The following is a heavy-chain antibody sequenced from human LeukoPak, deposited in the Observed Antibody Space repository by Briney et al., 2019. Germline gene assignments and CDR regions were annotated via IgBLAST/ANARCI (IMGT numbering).Heavy chain of an antibody. CDR3: AREDDSSGYLFRSDY. V-gene: IGHV1-18*01. D-gene: IGHD3-22*01. Sequence: ASVKVSCKASGYTFTNYAISWVRQAPGQGLEWMGWIIVYIDDTKSAQNLQGRITITKDASTSTAYMELSSLRSDDTAVYYCAREDDSSGYLFRSDYWGQGNMVNVSS. J-gene: IGHJ4*01. CDR2: IIVYIDDT. CDR1: GYTFTNYA.